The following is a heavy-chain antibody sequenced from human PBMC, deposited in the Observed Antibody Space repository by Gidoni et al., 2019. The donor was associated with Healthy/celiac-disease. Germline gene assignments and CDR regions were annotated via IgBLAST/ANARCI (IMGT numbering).Heavy chain of an antibody. CDR3: ARDLYCSSTSCYAGYYYYYYMDV. J-gene: IGHJ6*03. CDR2: ISSSSSYI. CDR1: GFTFSSYR. Sequence: EVQLVESGGGMVKPGGSLRLSCAAYGFTFSSYRMHWVRQAPGKGLEWVSSISSSSSYIYYADSVKGRFTISRDNAKNSLYLQMNSLRAEDTAVYYCARDLYCSSTSCYAGYYYYYYMDVWGKGTTVTVSS. V-gene: IGHV3-21*01. D-gene: IGHD2-2*01.